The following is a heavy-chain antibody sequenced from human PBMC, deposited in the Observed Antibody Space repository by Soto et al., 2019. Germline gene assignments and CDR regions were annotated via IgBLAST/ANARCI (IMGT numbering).Heavy chain of an antibody. J-gene: IGHJ4*01. Sequence: APAKATSKESGYSLTSYYMHWVRQAPRQGLEWMGIINPSGGSTSYAQKFQGRVTMTRDTSTSTVYMELSSLRSEDTAVYYCASSFTGDVCPFDFWGQPTLVTLTS. V-gene: IGHV1-46*01. CDR3: ASSFTGDVCPFDF. CDR2: INPSGGST. CDR1: GYSLTSYY. D-gene: IGHD2-8*02.